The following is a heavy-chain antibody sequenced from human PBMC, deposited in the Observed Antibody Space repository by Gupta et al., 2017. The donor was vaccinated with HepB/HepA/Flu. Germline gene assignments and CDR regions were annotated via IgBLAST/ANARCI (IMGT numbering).Heavy chain of an antibody. V-gene: IGHV3-23*01. J-gene: IGHJ4*02. CDR3: AKFDVDLDF. D-gene: IGHD3-10*02. CDR2: ISGGGGTT. CDR1: GFTFSSYT. Sequence: EVQLLESGGNLVQPGESLRLSCAASGFTFSSYTMSWVRQAPGKGLEWVAAISGGGGTTYYAGSVKGRFTISRDNSKNTLYLQLNSPRAEDTAVYYCAKFDVDLDFWGQGTLVTVSS.